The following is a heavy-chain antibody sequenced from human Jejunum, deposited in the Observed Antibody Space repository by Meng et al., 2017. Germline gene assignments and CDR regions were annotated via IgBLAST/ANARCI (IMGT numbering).Heavy chain of an antibody. CDR1: GFRFTSYW. Sequence: GESLKISCQGSGFRFTSYWIGWVRQMPGKGLEWMGVIHPGIPDTRYSPSFQGHVTISADKSISTAYLHWGSLKASDTAMYFCAVVSSYRDNNGYYYDPHFDYGGHGGPVTVSS. J-gene: IGHJ4*01. CDR2: IHPGIPDT. V-gene: IGHV5-51*01. D-gene: IGHD3-22*01. CDR3: AVVSSYRDNNGYYYDPHFDY.